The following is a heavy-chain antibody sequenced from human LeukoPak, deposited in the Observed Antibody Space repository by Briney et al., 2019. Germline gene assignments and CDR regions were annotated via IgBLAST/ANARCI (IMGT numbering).Heavy chain of an antibody. J-gene: IGHJ4*02. CDR3: VTNSTYRHFDY. D-gene: IGHD6-13*01. Sequence: SETLSLLCTVSGDSISRYYCICIRQPPGKGLEWIGYMYYSGSSNYNPSLKSRVTISVDMSKIQFSLKLSSVTAADTAVYYSVTNSTYRHFDYWGQGTLVTVSS. CDR2: MYYSGSS. V-gene: IGHV4-59*08. CDR1: GDSISRYY.